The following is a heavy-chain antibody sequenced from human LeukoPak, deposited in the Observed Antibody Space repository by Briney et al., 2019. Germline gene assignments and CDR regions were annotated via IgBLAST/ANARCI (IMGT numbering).Heavy chain of an antibody. CDR2: IWYDGSNK. J-gene: IGHJ4*02. Sequence: PGGSLRLSCAASGFTFSSYGMHWVRQAPGKGLEGVAVIWYDGSNKYYADSVKGRFTISRDNSKNTLYLQMNSLRAEDTAVYYCASGAAAGTGNWGQGTLVTVSS. CDR1: GFTFSSYG. D-gene: IGHD6-13*01. V-gene: IGHV3-33*01. CDR3: ASGAAAGTGN.